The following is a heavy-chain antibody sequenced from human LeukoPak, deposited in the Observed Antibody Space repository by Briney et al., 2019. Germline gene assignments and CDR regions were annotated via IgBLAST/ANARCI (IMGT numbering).Heavy chain of an antibody. CDR3: ARLASGWHGVDY. V-gene: IGHV4-39*01. D-gene: IGHD6-19*01. CDR2: IYYSGST. J-gene: IGHJ4*02. CDR1: GGSISSSSYY. Sequence: PSETLSLTCTVSGGSISSSSYYWGWIRQPPGKGLEWIGSIYYSGSTYYNPSLKSRVTIPVDTSKNQFSLKLSSVTAADTAVYYCARLASGWHGVDYWGQGTLVTVSS.